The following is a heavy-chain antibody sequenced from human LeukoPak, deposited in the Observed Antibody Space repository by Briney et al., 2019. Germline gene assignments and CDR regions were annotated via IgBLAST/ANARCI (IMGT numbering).Heavy chain of an antibody. CDR2: ISAYNGNT. CDR3: ARSLPPLVATTTSDY. CDR1: GYTFTGYY. D-gene: IGHD5-12*01. J-gene: IGHJ4*02. Sequence: GASVKFSCKASGYTFTGYYMHWVREAPGQGLELMGWISAYNGNTNYVQKLQGRVTITTPTSTSTAYMELRSLRSDDTAVYYCARSLPPLVATTTSDYCGQGTLVTVSS. V-gene: IGHV1-18*04.